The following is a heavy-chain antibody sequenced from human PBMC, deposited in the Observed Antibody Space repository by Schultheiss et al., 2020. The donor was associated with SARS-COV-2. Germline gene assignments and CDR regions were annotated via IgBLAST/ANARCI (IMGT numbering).Heavy chain of an antibody. CDR2: ISGSGGST. J-gene: IGHJ4*02. CDR1: GFTFSSYS. D-gene: IGHD5-18*01. V-gene: IGHV3-23*01. Sequence: GGSLRLSCAASGFTFSSYSMNWVRQAPGEGLEWVSAISGSGGSTYYADSVKGRFTISRDNSKNTLYLQMNSLRAEDTAVYYCAKRMGLQLWLPFDYWGQGTLVTVSS. CDR3: AKRMGLQLWLPFDY.